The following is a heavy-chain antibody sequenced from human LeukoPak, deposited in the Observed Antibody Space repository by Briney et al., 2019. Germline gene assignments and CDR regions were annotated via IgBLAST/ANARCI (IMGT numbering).Heavy chain of an antibody. D-gene: IGHD7-27*01. CDR1: NGSTSSFY. CDR2: ISYTGST. Sequence: SETLSLTCSVSNGSTSSFYWNWIRQPPGKGLEWIGYISYTGSTNYNPSLRSRVTLSIDTSRNQFSLKLRSVTAAVTAVYYCARHFGLGMFDSWGQGTLVAVSS. CDR3: ARHFGLGMFDS. V-gene: IGHV4-59*08. J-gene: IGHJ4*02.